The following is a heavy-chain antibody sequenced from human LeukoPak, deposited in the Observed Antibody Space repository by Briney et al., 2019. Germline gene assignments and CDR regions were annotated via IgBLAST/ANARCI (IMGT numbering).Heavy chain of an antibody. D-gene: IGHD6-13*01. V-gene: IGHV4-38-2*01. Sequence: SETLCLTCAVSGYSISSGYYWGWIRQPPGKGLEWIGSIYHSGSTYYNPSLKSRVTISVDTSKNQFSLKLSSVTAADTAVYYCARQPLILAAGFRFDPWGQGTLVTVSS. CDR2: IYHSGST. J-gene: IGHJ5*02. CDR3: ARQPLILAAGFRFDP. CDR1: GYSISSGYY.